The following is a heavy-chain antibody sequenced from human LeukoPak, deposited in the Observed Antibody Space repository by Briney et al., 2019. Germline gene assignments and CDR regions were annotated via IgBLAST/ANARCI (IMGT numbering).Heavy chain of an antibody. J-gene: IGHJ4*02. CDR1: GITFSSFW. V-gene: IGHV3-7*05. CDR3: ARPIVATNLDY. D-gene: IGHD5-12*01. CDR2: IKQDGSEK. Sequence: GGSLRLSCAASGITFSSFWMSWVRQAPGKGLEWVANIKQDGSEKYYVDSVKGRFTISRDNAKNSLYLQMNSLRAEDTAVYYCARPIVATNLDYWGQGTPVTVSS.